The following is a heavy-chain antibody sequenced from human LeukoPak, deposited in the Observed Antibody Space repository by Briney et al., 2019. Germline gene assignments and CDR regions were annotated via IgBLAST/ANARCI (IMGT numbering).Heavy chain of an antibody. CDR1: GFTFSSYW. Sequence: PGGSLRLSCAASGFTFSSYWMSWVRQAPGKGLEWVANIKQDGSEKYYVDSVKGRFTISRDNAKNSLYLQMNSLRAEDTAVYYCARDNAYYDSSGYYFEGWGQGTLVTVSS. CDR2: IKQDGSEK. J-gene: IGHJ4*02. D-gene: IGHD3-22*01. V-gene: IGHV3-7*01. CDR3: ARDNAYYDSSGYYFEG.